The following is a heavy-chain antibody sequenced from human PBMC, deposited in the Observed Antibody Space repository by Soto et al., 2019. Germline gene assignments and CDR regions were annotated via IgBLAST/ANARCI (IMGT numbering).Heavy chain of an antibody. V-gene: IGHV3-33*01. CDR3: ARDVHWGGDSPRCAFDI. Sequence: QVQLVESGGGVVQPGRSLRLSCAASGLIFSNYGMHWVRQAPGKGLAWVAVIWYDGSKKYYADSVKGRFTISRDNSKNTLYLQMNSLRAEDTAVYYCARDVHWGGDSPRCAFDIWVQGTTVIVSS. CDR1: GLIFSNYG. D-gene: IGHD2-21*02. J-gene: IGHJ3*02. CDR2: IWYDGSKK.